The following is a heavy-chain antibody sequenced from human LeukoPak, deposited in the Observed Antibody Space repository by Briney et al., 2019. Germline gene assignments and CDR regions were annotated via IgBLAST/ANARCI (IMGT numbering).Heavy chain of an antibody. V-gene: IGHV3-30*02. J-gene: IGHJ4*02. Sequence: PGGSLRLSCAASGFTFSSYGMHWVRQAPGKGLEWVAFIRYDGSNKYYADSVKGRFTISRDNSKNTLYLQMNSLRAEDTAVYYCAKDFIHYGHPYYYWGQETLVTVSS. D-gene: IGHD3-10*01. CDR3: AKDFIHYGHPYYY. CDR1: GFTFSSYG. CDR2: IRYDGSNK.